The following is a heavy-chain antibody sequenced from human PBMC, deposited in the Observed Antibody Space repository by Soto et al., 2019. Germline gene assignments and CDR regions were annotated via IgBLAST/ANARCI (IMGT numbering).Heavy chain of an antibody. D-gene: IGHD3-16*01. CDR1: GFSFSTSE. Sequence: EVQLVESGGGLVQPGGSLRLYCAASGFSFSTSEMNWVRQAPGKGLEWISYISKSSVTTHYADSVKGRFTISRDNANNAMFLEMNSLRVEDTALYYCAPRKFGSFNIAAFEIWGQGTMVTVSS. CDR3: APRKFGSFNIAAFEI. J-gene: IGHJ3*02. CDR2: ISKSSVTT. V-gene: IGHV3-48*03.